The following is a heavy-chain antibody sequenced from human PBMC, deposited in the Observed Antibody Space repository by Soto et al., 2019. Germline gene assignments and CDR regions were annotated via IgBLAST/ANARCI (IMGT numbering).Heavy chain of an antibody. CDR3: ARSGYCSAGSCYHLDY. V-gene: IGHV5-10-1*01. CDR2: IDPTDSYT. CDR1: GNGFTSSW. Sequence: DSLTISRKASGNGFTSSWINLVRQMPGKGLEWMGRIDPTDSYTEYSPSFQGHITISTDKSIAAAYLQWSSLKASDTAIYYCARSGYCSAGSCYHLDYWGQGTLVTVSS. J-gene: IGHJ4*02. D-gene: IGHD2-15*01.